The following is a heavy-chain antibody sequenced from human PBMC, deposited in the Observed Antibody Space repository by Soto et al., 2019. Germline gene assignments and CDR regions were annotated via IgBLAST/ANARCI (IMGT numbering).Heavy chain of an antibody. J-gene: IGHJ4*01. CDR2: IVVICGNA. V-gene: IGHV1-58*01. CDR1: GVTFTSSA. CDR3: AEVDDFDHVCGSSRFAY. Sequence: SVKVSCKAAGVTFTSSAVQCVRQARGQRLEGMGWIVVICGNANYAQKFQERVTITRAMSTSTAYMELSSLTSAATAVYNCAEVDDFDHVCGSSRFAYWG. D-gene: IGHD3-16*02.